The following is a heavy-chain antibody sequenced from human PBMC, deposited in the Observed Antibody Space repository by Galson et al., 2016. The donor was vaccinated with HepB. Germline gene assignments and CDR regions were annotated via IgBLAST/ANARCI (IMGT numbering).Heavy chain of an antibody. CDR1: GFTVSSNY. CDR3: VRSAYSGSYFDY. CDR2: IYSGDRT. Sequence: SLRLSCAASGFTVSSNYMTWVRQAPGKGLEWVSSIYSGDRTYYADSVKGRFTISRHNSKNTLYLQMNSLRTEDTGVYYCVRSAYSGSYFDYWGQGTLVTVSS. V-gene: IGHV3-53*04. D-gene: IGHD1-26*01. J-gene: IGHJ4*02.